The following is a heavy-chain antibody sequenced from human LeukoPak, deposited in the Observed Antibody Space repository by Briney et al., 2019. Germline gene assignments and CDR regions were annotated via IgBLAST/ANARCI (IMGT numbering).Heavy chain of an antibody. CDR1: GFTFSSFE. D-gene: IGHD2/OR15-2a*01. CDR2: ISSSGDTI. Sequence: GGSLRLSCAASGFTFSSFEMHWVRQAPGKGLEWVSYISSSGDTIYYADSVKGRFTISRDNAKNSLYLQMNSLRDEDTAVYYCAREKYSASWGQGTLVTVSS. V-gene: IGHV3-48*03. J-gene: IGHJ4*02. CDR3: AREKYSAS.